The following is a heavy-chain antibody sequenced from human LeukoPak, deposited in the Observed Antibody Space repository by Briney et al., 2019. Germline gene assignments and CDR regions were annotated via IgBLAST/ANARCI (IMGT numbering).Heavy chain of an antibody. J-gene: IGHJ4*02. CDR1: GYTFAGND. CDR2: ISAYNGNT. Sequence: GASAKVSCKASGYTFAGNDITWVRQAPGQGLEWMGWISAYNGNTNFAQKLQGRVTMTTDTSTSTAYMELRSLTSDDTAVYYCARGVDSVDYWGQGTLVTVSS. D-gene: IGHD2-8*01. CDR3: ARGVDSVDY. V-gene: IGHV1-18*01.